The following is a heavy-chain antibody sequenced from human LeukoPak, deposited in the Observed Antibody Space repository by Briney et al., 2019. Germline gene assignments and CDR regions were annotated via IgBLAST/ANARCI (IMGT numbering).Heavy chain of an antibody. J-gene: IGHJ4*02. CDR1: GYTFTSYG. Sequence: ASVKVSCKASGYTFTSYGITWVRQAPGQGLEWMGWISAYDGNTNYAQKLQGRATMTTDTSTSTAYMELRSLRSDDTAVYYCARDSYSIGVVPPAVDYRGQGTLVTVSS. CDR2: ISAYDGNT. D-gene: IGHD2-2*01. V-gene: IGHV1-18*01. CDR3: ARDSYSIGVVPPAVDY.